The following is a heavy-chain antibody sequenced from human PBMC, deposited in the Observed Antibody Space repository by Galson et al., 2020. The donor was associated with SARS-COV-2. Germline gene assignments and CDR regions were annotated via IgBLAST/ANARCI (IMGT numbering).Heavy chain of an antibody. Sequence: GESLKISCAASGFTFNRYSMNWVRQAPGKGLEWVSSIGSRGSHIFYADSLRGRFTISRDNAKNSLSLQMNGLRVDDTAIYYCATVGTGATRDDDFEIWGQGTVVTVSS. CDR2: IGSRGSHI. D-gene: IGHD1-26*01. J-gene: IGHJ3*02. V-gene: IGHV3-21*01. CDR3: ATVGTGATRDDDFEI. CDR1: GFTFNRYS.